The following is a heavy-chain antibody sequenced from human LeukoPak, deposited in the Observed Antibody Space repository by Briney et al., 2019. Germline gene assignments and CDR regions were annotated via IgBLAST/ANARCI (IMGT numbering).Heavy chain of an antibody. CDR1: GGSISSSSYY. Sequence: SETLSLTCTVSGGSISSSSYYWGWIRQHPGKGLEWIGSIDYSGSTYYNPSLKSRVTISVDTSKNQFSLKLSSVTAADTAVYYCARQGCSSTSCYRSPYYFDYWGQGTLVTVSS. CDR2: IDYSGST. CDR3: ARQGCSSTSCYRSPYYFDY. J-gene: IGHJ4*02. V-gene: IGHV4-39*01. D-gene: IGHD2-2*02.